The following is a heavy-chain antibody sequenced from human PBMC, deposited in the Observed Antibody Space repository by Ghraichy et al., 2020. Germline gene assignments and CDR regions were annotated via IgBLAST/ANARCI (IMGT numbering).Heavy chain of an antibody. CDR2: IKQDGSEK. V-gene: IGHV3-7*01. CDR1: GFTFSSYW. D-gene: IGHD3-16*01. CDR3: ARDMNPYYYYMDV. J-gene: IGHJ6*03. Sequence: GGSLRLSCAASGFTFSSYWMSWVHQAPGKGLEWVANIKQDGSEKYYVDSVKGRFTISRDNAKNSLYLQMNSLRAEDTAVYYCARDMNPYYYYMDVWGKGTTVTVSS.